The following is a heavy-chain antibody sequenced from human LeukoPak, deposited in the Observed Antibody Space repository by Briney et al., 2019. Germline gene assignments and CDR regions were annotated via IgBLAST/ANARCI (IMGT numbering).Heavy chain of an antibody. CDR1: GFLFSDFY. V-gene: IGHV3-11*04. Sequence: GGSLRLSCTPSGFLFSDFYMAWIRQAPGKGLECVAYISSGGTTISYADSVRGRFTISRDNAKNTLYLQMNTLRVEDTAVYYCTRDLMDYDVSTGLHHYYMDVWGQGTTVTVSS. CDR3: TRDLMDYDVSTGLHHYYMDV. CDR2: ISSGGTTI. J-gene: IGHJ6*02. D-gene: IGHD3-9*01.